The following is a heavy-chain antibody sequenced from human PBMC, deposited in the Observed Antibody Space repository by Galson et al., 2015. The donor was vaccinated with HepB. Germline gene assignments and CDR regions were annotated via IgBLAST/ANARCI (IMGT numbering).Heavy chain of an antibody. CDR1: GFTFSSYW. J-gene: IGHJ6*02. V-gene: IGHV3-7*03. Sequence: SLRLSCAASGFTFSSYWTSWVRQAPGKGLEWVANIKQDGSEKYYVDSVKGRFTISRDNAKNSLYLQMNSLRAEDTAVYYCARVGEGEFGVGYYYYYGMDVWGQGTTVTVSS. D-gene: IGHD3-3*01. CDR3: ARVGEGEFGVGYYYYYGMDV. CDR2: IKQDGSEK.